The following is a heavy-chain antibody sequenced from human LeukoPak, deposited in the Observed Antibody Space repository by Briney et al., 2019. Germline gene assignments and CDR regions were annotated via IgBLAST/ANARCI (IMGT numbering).Heavy chain of an antibody. CDR1: GGSISSGSYY. CDR2: IYTSGST. Sequence: SQTLSLTCTVSGGSISSGSYYWSWIRQPAGKGLEWIGRIYTSGSTNYNPSLKSRVTMSVDTSKNQFSLKLSSVTAADTAVYYCASTYYCSGGSCYSSAFDIWGQGTMVTVSS. V-gene: IGHV4-61*02. J-gene: IGHJ3*02. D-gene: IGHD2-15*01. CDR3: ASTYYCSGGSCYSSAFDI.